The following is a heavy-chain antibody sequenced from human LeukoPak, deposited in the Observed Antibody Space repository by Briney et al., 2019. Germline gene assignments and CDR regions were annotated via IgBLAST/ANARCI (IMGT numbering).Heavy chain of an antibody. CDR2: MSPNSGNT. CDR1: GYTFTSYD. J-gene: IGHJ4*02. CDR3: ARDYYDSSGYNY. V-gene: IGHV1-8*01. Sequence: ASVKVPCKASGYTFTSYDINWVRQATGQGLEWMGWMSPNSGNTGYAQKFQGRVTMTRNTSISTAYMELSSLTSEDTAVYYCARDYYDSSGYNYWGQGTLVTVSS. D-gene: IGHD3-22*01.